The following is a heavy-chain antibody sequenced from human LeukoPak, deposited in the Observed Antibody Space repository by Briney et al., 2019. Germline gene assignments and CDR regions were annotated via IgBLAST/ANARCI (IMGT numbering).Heavy chain of an antibody. J-gene: IGHJ5*02. V-gene: IGHV4-39*01. CDR2: IYYSGNT. CDR3: ARIVVVVAHPCWFDP. D-gene: IGHD2-15*01. CDR1: GGSITTTTYY. Sequence: PSETLSLTCTVSGGSITTTTYYWGWIRQPPGKGLEWIGSIYYSGNTYYNPSLKSRVTISLDTSKNQFSLKLSSVTAADTAVYYCARIVVVVAHPCWFDPWGQGTLVTVSS.